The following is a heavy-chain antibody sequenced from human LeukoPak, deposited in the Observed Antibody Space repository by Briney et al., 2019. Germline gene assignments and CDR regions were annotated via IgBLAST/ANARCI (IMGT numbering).Heavy chain of an antibody. J-gene: IGHJ4*02. CDR1: GDSVSSNSAA. Sequence: SQTLSLTCAISGDSVSSNSAAWNWIRQSPSRGLEWLGRTYYRSKWYNEYAVSVKSRIIINPDTSKNQFSLQLNSVTPEDTAVYYCARVAAKLQSSDYWGQGTLVTVSS. CDR2: TYYRSKWYN. D-gene: IGHD4-11*01. CDR3: ARVAAKLQSSDY. V-gene: IGHV6-1*01.